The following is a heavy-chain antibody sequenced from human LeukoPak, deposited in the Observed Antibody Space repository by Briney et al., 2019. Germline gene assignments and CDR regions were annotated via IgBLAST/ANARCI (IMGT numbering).Heavy chain of an antibody. J-gene: IGHJ4*02. V-gene: IGHV3-23*01. CDR3: AKVTTGTTGQFDY. CDR1: GFTFSNYW. CDR2: ISGSGGST. Sequence: GGSLRLSCAASGFTFSNYWMSWVRQAPGKGLEWVSAISGSGGSTYYADSVKGRFTISRDNSKNTLYLQMNSLRAEDTAVYYCAKVTTGTTGQFDYWGQGTLVTVSS. D-gene: IGHD1-1*01.